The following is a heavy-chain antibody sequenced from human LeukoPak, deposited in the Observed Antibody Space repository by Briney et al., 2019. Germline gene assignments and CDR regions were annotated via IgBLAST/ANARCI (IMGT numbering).Heavy chain of an antibody. J-gene: IGHJ4*02. CDR2: IYSGGGT. V-gene: IGHV3-53*01. Sequence: GGSLRLSCAASGFTVDSNHTSWVRQAPGQGLEWVSVIYSGGGTYFADSVRGRFTVSRDNSKNTVYLQMNSLRVEDTAVYYCARSYSSNWLFDYWGQGTLVTVSS. D-gene: IGHD6-19*01. CDR3: ARSYSSNWLFDY. CDR1: GFTVDSNH.